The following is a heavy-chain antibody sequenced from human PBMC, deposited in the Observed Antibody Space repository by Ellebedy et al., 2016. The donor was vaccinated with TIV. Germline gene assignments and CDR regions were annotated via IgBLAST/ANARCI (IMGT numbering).Heavy chain of an antibody. V-gene: IGHV3-9*01. CDR2: ISWNSGSI. D-gene: IGHD3-3*01. Sequence: GGSLRLXXAASGFTFDDYAMHWVRQAPGKGLEWVSGISWNSGSIGYADSVKGRFTISRDNAKNSLYLQMNSLRAEDTALYYCAKDIGVYHYYFDYWGQGTLVTVSS. J-gene: IGHJ4*02. CDR3: AKDIGVYHYYFDY. CDR1: GFTFDDYA.